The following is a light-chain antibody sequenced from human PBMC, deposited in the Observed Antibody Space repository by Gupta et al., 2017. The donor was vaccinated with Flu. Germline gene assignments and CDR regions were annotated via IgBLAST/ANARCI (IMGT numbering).Light chain of an antibody. CDR1: QSLVHRNGNIY. J-gene: IGKJ1*01. CDR3: MQGTYWPT. Sequence: EVVLTQPPLALPVTLGQPASISCRSSQSLVHRNGNIYLTWFQQRPGQSPRRLIYRVSNRDSGVPDRFSGSGSGTDFTLKISRVEAEDVGVYYCMQGTYWPTFGQGTKVEIK. CDR2: RVS. V-gene: IGKV2-30*02.